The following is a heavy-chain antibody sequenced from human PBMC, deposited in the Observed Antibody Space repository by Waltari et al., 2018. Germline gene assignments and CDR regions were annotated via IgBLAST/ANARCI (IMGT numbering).Heavy chain of an antibody. CDR2: MYPGDSDI. CDR3: VRHGGGNGDPPDI. D-gene: IGHD2-21*02. J-gene: IGHJ3*02. Sequence: EVQLVQSGPEVKQPGESLKISCKASGYSFASHWIGWVRQRPGKGLEWMGIMYPGDSDIRYSPSFRGQVSISADKSMYTAHLQWGSLKASDTAMYYCVRHGGGNGDPPDIWGQGTMVTVTS. CDR1: GYSFASHW. V-gene: IGHV5-51*01.